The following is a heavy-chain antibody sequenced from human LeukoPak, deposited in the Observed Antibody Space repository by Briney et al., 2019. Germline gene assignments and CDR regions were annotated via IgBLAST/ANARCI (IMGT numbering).Heavy chain of an antibody. V-gene: IGHV3-7*01. CDR2: IKQDGSEQ. Sequence: GGSLRLSCAASGFTFSTYYMSWVRQAPGKGLEWVANIKQDGSEQHCVDSVKGRFTISRDNAKNSLYLQMNSLRAEDTAVYYCARDEMSGSEWPHHMDVWGKGTTVTVSS. D-gene: IGHD5-24*01. CDR1: GFTFSTYY. J-gene: IGHJ6*03. CDR3: ARDEMSGSEWPHHMDV.